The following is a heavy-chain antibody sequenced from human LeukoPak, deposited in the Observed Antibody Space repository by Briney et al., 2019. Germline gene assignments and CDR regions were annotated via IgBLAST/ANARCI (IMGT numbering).Heavy chain of an antibody. CDR2: IYYSGST. J-gene: IGHJ4*02. V-gene: IGHV4-59*08. CDR3: ARHPTGYQQLDY. D-gene: IGHD6-13*01. CDR1: GGSISSYY. Sequence: ASETLSLTCTVSGGSISSYYWSWLRQPPGKGLEWIGYIYYSGSTNYNPSLKSRVTISVDTSKNQFSLKLSSVTAADTAVYYCARHPTGYQQLDYWGQGTLVTVSS.